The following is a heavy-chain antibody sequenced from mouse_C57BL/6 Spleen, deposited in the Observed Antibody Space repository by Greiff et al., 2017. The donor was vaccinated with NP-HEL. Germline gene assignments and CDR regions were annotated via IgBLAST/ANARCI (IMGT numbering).Heavy chain of an antibody. V-gene: IGHV1-47*01. Sequence: QVQLKQSGAELVKPGASVKMSCKASGYTFTTYPIEWMKQNHGKSLEWIGNFHPYSDDTTYNEKFKGKATLTVEKSSSTVYLELSRLTSDDSAVYYCARPGDYSNEFAYWGQGTLVTVSA. CDR3: ARPGDYSNEFAY. CDR2: FHPYSDDT. J-gene: IGHJ3*01. CDR1: GYTFTTYP. D-gene: IGHD2-5*01.